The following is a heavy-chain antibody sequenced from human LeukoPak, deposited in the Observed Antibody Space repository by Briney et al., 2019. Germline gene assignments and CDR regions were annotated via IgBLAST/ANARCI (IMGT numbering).Heavy chain of an antibody. Sequence: ASVKVSCKASGYTFTSYGISWVRQAPGQGLEWMGWISAYNGNTNYAQKLQGRVTMTTDTSTSTAYMELRSLRSDDTAVYYCARYGLSSGSYEPLDYWGQGTLVTVSS. CDR1: GYTFTSYG. V-gene: IGHV1-18*01. J-gene: IGHJ4*02. CDR2: ISAYNGNT. CDR3: ARYGLSSGSYEPLDY. D-gene: IGHD1-26*01.